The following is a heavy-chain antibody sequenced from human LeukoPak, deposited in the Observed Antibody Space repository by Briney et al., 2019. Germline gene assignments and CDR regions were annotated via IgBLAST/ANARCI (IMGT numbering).Heavy chain of an antibody. V-gene: IGHV3-21*01. CDR1: GFTFSSYS. D-gene: IGHD5-24*01. CDR2: ISSSSSYI. CDR3: AREPSGKWLQLD. J-gene: IGHJ4*02. Sequence: GGSLRLSCAASGFTFSSYSMNWVRQAPGKGLEWVSSISSSSSYIYYADSVKGRFTISRDNAKNSLYLEMNSLRAEDTAVYYCAREPSGKWLQLDWRQGTLVTVSS.